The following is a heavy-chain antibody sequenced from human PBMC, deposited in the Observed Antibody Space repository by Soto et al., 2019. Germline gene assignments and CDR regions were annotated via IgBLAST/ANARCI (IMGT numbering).Heavy chain of an antibody. CDR3: ARDRGRQKMAAYYFDY. J-gene: IGHJ4*02. D-gene: IGHD1-26*01. CDR1: GGSISSGGYY. CDR2: IYYSGST. Sequence: SSETLSLTCTVSGGSISSGGYYWSWIRQHPGKGLEWIGYIYYSGSTYYNPSLKSRVTISVDTSKNQFSLKLSSVTAADTAVYYCARDRGRQKMAAYYFDYWGQGTLVTVSS. V-gene: IGHV4-31*03.